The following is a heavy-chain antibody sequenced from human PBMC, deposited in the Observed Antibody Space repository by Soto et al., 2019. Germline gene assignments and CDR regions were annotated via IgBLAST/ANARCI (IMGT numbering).Heavy chain of an antibody. CDR2: ISSGGDTI. CDR1: GFTFSPYS. D-gene: IGHD3-3*01. V-gene: IGHV3-48*02. CDR3: ARDRSTIYGVVTPIDY. J-gene: IGHJ4*02. Sequence: SGGSLRLSCAVSGFTFSPYSMNWVRQAPGKGLEWISYISSGGDTIYYADSVRGRFTVSRDNTKNSLYLQMDSPRDEDTAVYYCARDRSTIYGVVTPIDYWGQGTLVTVSS.